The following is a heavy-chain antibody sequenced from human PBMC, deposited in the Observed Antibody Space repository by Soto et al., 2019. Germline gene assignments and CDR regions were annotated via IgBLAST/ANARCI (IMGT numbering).Heavy chain of an antibody. D-gene: IGHD1-26*01. CDR2: INGDGTST. V-gene: IGHV3-74*01. CDR3: ASIPTSGVGATTEVHY. J-gene: IGHJ4*02. Sequence: GGSLRLSCTASGFTFSIHWMHWVRQVPGKGLVWVSRINGDGTSTGYADSVKGRFTISRDNAENTLYLLMNSLRAEDTALYYVASIPTSGVGATTEVHYWGQGTLVTVSA. CDR1: GFTFSIHW.